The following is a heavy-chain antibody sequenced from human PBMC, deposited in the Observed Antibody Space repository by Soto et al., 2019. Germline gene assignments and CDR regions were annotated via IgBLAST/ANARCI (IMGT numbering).Heavy chain of an antibody. J-gene: IGHJ5*02. Sequence: TLSLTCTVSGGSISSGDYYWSGVRQPPGKGLEWIGYIYYSGGTYYNPSLKSRVTISVDTSKNQFSLKLSSVTAADTAVYYCARVVIYYGSGSYYEENWFDPWGQGTLVTVSS. CDR1: GGSISSGDYY. V-gene: IGHV4-30-4*01. D-gene: IGHD3-10*01. CDR3: ARVVIYYGSGSYYEENWFDP. CDR2: IYYSGGT.